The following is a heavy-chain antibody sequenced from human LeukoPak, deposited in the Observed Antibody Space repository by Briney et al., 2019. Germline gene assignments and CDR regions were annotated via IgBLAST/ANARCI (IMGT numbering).Heavy chain of an antibody. V-gene: IGHV3-21*01. CDR3: ARDPSLVTYYFDY. Sequence: GGSLSLSCAASGFTFSSYEMNWVRQAPGKGLEWVSSISSSSSYIYYADSVKGRFTISRDNAKNSLYLQMNSLRAEDTAVYYCARDPSLVTYYFDYWGQGTLVTVSS. CDR2: ISSSSSYI. J-gene: IGHJ4*02. D-gene: IGHD4-23*01. CDR1: GFTFSSYE.